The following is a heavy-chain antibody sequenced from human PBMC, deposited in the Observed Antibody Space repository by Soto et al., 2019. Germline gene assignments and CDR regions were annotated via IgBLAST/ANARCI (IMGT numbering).Heavy chain of an antibody. CDR2: ISAYNGDT. D-gene: IGHD3-9*01. CDR3: ARGPRTQNYDIMTGYYRH. Sequence: GASVKVSCKASSYTFINYGISWVRQAPGQGLEWMGWISAYNGDTDSAQKFQGRVTMTTDTSTSTAYMELRSLRSDDTAIYYCARGPRTQNYDIMTGYYRHWGQGTLVTVSS. V-gene: IGHV1-18*01. J-gene: IGHJ4*01. CDR1: SYTFINYG.